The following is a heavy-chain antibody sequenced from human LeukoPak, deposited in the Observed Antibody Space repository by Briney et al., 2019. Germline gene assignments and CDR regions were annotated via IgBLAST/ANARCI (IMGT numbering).Heavy chain of an antibody. V-gene: IGHV4-59*12. J-gene: IGHJ1*01. CDR3: ARGGDFWSGYYSI. CDR2: IYYSGST. Sequence: SETLSLTCTVSGGSISSYYWSWIRQPPGKGLEWIGYIYYSGSTNYNPSLMSRVTMSVDTSKNQFSLKLSSVTAADTAVYYCARGGDFWSGYYSIWGQGTLVTVSS. CDR1: GGSISSYY. D-gene: IGHD3-3*01.